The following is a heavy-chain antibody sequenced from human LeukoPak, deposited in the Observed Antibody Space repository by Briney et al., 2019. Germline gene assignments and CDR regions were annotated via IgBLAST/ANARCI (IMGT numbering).Heavy chain of an antibody. CDR3: ARAAYSSGWYKEEDYYYYGMDV. Sequence: ASVKVSCKASGYTFTSYGISWVRQAPGQGLEWMGRISAYNGNTNYAQKLQGRVTMTTDTSTSTAYMELRSLRSDDTAVYYCARAAYSSGWYKEEDYYYYGMDVWGQGTTVTVSS. V-gene: IGHV1-18*01. CDR1: GYTFTSYG. CDR2: ISAYNGNT. J-gene: IGHJ6*02. D-gene: IGHD6-19*01.